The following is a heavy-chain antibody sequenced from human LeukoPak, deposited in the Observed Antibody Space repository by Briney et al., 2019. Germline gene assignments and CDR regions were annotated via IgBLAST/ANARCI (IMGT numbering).Heavy chain of an antibody. CDR3: ARFPLPGQQLVPSDINWFDP. J-gene: IGHJ5*02. CDR2: IYYRGST. D-gene: IGHD6-13*01. CDR1: GGSISSSSYY. V-gene: IGHV4-39*01. Sequence: PSETLSLTCTVSGGSISSSSYYWGWIRQPPGKGLEWIGSIYYRGSTYYNPSLKSRVTISVDTSKNQFSLKLSSVTAADTAVYYCARFPLPGQQLVPSDINWFDPWGQGTLVTVSS.